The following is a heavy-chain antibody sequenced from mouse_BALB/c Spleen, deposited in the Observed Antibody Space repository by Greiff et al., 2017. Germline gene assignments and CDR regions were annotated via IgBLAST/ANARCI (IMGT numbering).Heavy chain of an antibody. J-gene: IGHJ2*01. Sequence: DVMLVESGGGLVQPGGSRKLSCAASGFTFSSFGMHWVRQAPEKGLEWVAYISSGSSTIYYADTVKGRFTISRDNPKNTLFLQMTSLMSEDTAMYYYSTGYSVGDCDYWGQGTTLTVSA. CDR3: STGYSVGDCDY. V-gene: IGHV5-17*02. CDR2: ISSGSSTI. CDR1: GFTFSSFG.